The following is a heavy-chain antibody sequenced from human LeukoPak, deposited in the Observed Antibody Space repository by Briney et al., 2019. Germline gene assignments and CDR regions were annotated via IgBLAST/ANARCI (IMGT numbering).Heavy chain of an antibody. CDR1: GFTFSSYG. D-gene: IGHD1-26*01. V-gene: IGHV3-30*02. Sequence: GGSLRLSCAASGFTFSSYGMHWVRQAPGKGLEWVAFIRYDGSNKYYADSVKGRFTISRDNSKNTLYLQMNSLRAEDTAVYYCAKDASGSSNYFGYWGQGTLVTVSS. J-gene: IGHJ4*02. CDR2: IRYDGSNK. CDR3: AKDASGSSNYFGY.